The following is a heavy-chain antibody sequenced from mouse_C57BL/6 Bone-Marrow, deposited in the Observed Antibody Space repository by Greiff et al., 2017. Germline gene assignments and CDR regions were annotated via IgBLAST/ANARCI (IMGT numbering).Heavy chain of an antibody. Sequence: QVQLQQSGAELVKPGASVKLSCKASGYTFTSYWMHWVKQRPGQGLEWIGMIHPNSGSTNYNEKFKSKATLTVDKSSSTAYMQLSSLTSEDSAVYYCATYYGSSGFAYWGQGTLVTVSA. CDR2: IHPNSGST. V-gene: IGHV1-64*01. CDR1: GYTFTSYW. J-gene: IGHJ3*01. CDR3: ATYYGSSGFAY. D-gene: IGHD1-1*01.